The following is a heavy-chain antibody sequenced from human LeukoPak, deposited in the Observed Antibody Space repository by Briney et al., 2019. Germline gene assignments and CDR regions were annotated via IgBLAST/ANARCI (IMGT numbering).Heavy chain of an antibody. CDR1: GFTFCRYG. Sequence: GGSLRLSCAASGFTFCRYGMHCVREAPRKGQEWGAVISYDGSNKYYADSVKGRFTISRDNSKNTLYLQMNSLRAEDTAVYYCAKDQATAGYYGMDVWGKGTTVTVSS. D-gene: IGHD6-25*01. CDR2: ISYDGSNK. CDR3: AKDQATAGYYGMDV. J-gene: IGHJ6*04. V-gene: IGHV3-30*18.